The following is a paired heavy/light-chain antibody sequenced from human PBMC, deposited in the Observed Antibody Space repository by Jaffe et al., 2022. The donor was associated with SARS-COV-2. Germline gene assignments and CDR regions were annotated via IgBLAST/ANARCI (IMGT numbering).Heavy chain of an antibody. Sequence: EVQLVESGGGLVQPGGSLRLSCAASGFTFNIYAMSWVRQAPGKGLEWVSAISGSGVSTNDADSVKGRFTISRDNSKNTLYLQMNSLRADDTALYYCVKTVRTTIVVVGDYFDYWGQGTLVTVSS. V-gene: IGHV3-23*04. J-gene: IGHJ4*02. CDR2: ISGSGVST. D-gene: IGHD3-22*01. CDR3: VKTVRTTIVVVGDYFDY. CDR1: GFTFNIYA.
Light chain of an antibody. J-gene: IGKJ3*01. V-gene: IGKV1-5*03. CDR3: QQYNSYPFT. Sequence: DIQMTQSPSTLSASVGDRVTITCRASQSISSWLAWYQQKPGKAPKLLIYKASSLESGVPSRFSGSGSGTEFTLTISSLQPDDFATYYCQQYNSYPFTFGPGTKVDIK. CDR2: KAS. CDR1: QSISSW.